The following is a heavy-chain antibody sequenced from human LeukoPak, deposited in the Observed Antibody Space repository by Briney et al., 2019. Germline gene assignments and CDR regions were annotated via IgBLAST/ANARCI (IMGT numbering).Heavy chain of an antibody. Sequence: SVKVSCKASGGTFSSHAISWVRQAPGQGLEWMGRIIPIFGTANYAQKFQGRVTITTDESTSTAYMELSSLRSEDTAVYYCARDPVVSSGYYEGYYYYYMDVWGKGTTVTVSS. CDR3: ARDPVVSSGYYEGYYYYYMDV. CDR1: GGTFSSHA. V-gene: IGHV1-69*05. J-gene: IGHJ6*03. D-gene: IGHD3-22*01. CDR2: IIPIFGTA.